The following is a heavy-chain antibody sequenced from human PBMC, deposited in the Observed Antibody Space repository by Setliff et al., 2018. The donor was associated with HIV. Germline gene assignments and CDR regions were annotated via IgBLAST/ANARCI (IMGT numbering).Heavy chain of an antibody. V-gene: IGHV4-34*01. CDR1: GESFSGYY. D-gene: IGHD1-1*01. J-gene: IGHJ6*03. CDR2: INHSGST. Sequence: PSETLSLTCAVYGESFSGYYWSWIRQPPGKGLEWIGEINHSGSTNYNPSLKSRVTISVDMSKNQYSLKLSSVTAADTAVYYCARKATTYYYFYYLDVWGKGTTVTVS. CDR3: ARKATTYYYFYYLDV.